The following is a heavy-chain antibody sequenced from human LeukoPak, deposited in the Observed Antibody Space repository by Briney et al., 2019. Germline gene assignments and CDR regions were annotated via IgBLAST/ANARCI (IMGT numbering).Heavy chain of an antibody. V-gene: IGHV3-48*02. CDR2: INSDTNIT. CDR1: GFTFSSYA. Sequence: GGSLRLSCAASGFTFSSYAMSWVRQAPGKGLEWVSHINSDTNITPYTASVSGRFTSSRDNANNSLYLHVNSRRDEDTAVYYCVRDHDWSFDLWGQGALVTVSS. CDR3: VRDHDWSFDL. D-gene: IGHD1-1*01. J-gene: IGHJ4*02.